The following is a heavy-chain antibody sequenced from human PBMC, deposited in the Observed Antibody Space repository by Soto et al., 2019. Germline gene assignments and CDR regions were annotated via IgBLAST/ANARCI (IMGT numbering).Heavy chain of an antibody. CDR3: ARDSYYYDSSGYRSAEYFQH. J-gene: IGHJ1*01. Sequence: QVQLVESGGGVVQPGRSLRLSCAASGFTFSSYGMHWVRQAPGKGLEWVAVIWYDGSNKYYADSVKGRFTISRDNSKNTLYLQMNSQRAEDTAVYYCARDSYYYDSSGYRSAEYFQHWGQGTLVTVSS. CDR2: IWYDGSNK. D-gene: IGHD3-22*01. CDR1: GFTFSSYG. V-gene: IGHV3-33*01.